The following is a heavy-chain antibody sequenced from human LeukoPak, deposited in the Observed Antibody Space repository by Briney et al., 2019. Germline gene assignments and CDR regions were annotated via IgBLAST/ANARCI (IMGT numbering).Heavy chain of an antibody. Sequence: RGSLRLSCAASGFTFCNYWMTWVRRAPGTGLEWVANIRRDGSETHYVDSVMGGFTISRDNATNTLDLQMNSLRAADTAVYYCVRDRVISFYFHYWGKGTLVTVSS. CDR3: VRDRVISFYFHY. CDR2: IRRDGSET. CDR1: GFTFCNYW. V-gene: IGHV3-7*01. J-gene: IGHJ4*02. D-gene: IGHD3-16*01.